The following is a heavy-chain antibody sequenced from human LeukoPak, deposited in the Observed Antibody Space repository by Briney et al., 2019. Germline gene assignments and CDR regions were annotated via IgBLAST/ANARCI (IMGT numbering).Heavy chain of an antibody. CDR1: GGPISSYY. D-gene: IGHD5-12*01. CDR3: VRHGYSGYGSHFDY. J-gene: IGHJ4*02. Sequence: SETLSLTCTVSGGPISSYYWSWIRQPPGKGLEWIGYIYYSGSTNYNPSLKSRVTISIDTSKNQFSLKLSSVTAADTAVYYCVRHGYSGYGSHFDYWGQGTLVTVSS. V-gene: IGHV4-59*08. CDR2: IYYSGST.